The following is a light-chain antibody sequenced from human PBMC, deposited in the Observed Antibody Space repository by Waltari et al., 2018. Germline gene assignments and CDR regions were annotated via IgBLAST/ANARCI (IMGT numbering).Light chain of an antibody. CDR1: HSVKNN. J-gene: IGKJ4*01. V-gene: IGKV1-5*03. Sequence: IQMTQSPSTLSASVGDRITITCRTSHSVKNNLAWYQQKPGKAPKVLIHKASRLEGGVPSRFSGSGYGTEFTLTISSLQPDDFATYYCQEYDSLPVTFGGGTRVEIK. CDR3: QEYDSLPVT. CDR2: KAS.